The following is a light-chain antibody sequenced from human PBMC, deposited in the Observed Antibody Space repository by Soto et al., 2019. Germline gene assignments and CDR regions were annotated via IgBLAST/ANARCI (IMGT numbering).Light chain of an antibody. J-gene: IGLJ1*01. CDR1: SSDVGSYNY. Sequence: QSALTQPASVSGSPGQSITISCTGTSSDVGSYNYVSWYQQHPGKAPKRMIYDVSNRPSGVSNRFSGSKSGNTASLTISGLQAEDEADYYCNSYTGSSTPYVFGTGTKLTVL. CDR2: DVS. CDR3: NSYTGSSTPYV. V-gene: IGLV2-14*03.